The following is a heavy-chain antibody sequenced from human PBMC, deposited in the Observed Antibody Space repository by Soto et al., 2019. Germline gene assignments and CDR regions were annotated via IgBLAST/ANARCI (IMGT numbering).Heavy chain of an antibody. V-gene: IGHV3-23*01. CDR2: ISGGGGST. J-gene: IGHJ4*02. Sequence: GRSLRLSCAASGFTFSSYAMSWVRQAPGKGLEWVSVISGGGGSTYYADSVKGRFTISRDNSKNTMYLQMNSLRPEDTAVYHCAKGAQSSSYSSSDYWGQGTLVTVS. D-gene: IGHD2-21*01. CDR1: GFTFSSYA. CDR3: AKGAQSSSYSSSDY.